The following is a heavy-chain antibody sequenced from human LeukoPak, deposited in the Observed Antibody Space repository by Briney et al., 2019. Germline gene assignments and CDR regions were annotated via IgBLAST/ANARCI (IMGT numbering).Heavy chain of an antibody. CDR3: ASVPAMFMFAKEGAFDI. J-gene: IGHJ3*02. V-gene: IGHV4-34*01. Sequence: SETLSLTCAVYGGSFRGYYWSWIRQPPGKGLEWIGEINHSGSTNYNPSLKSRVTISVDTSKNQFSLKLISVTAADTAVYYCASVPAMFMFAKEGAFDIWGQGTMVTVS. CDR1: GGSFRGYY. CDR2: INHSGST. D-gene: IGHD3-16*01.